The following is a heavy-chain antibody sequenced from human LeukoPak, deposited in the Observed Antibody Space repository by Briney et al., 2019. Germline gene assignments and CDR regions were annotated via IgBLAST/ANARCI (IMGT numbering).Heavy chain of an antibody. CDR1: GFTFDDYA. J-gene: IGHJ6*04. CDR3: AKDFANWGLMDV. CDR2: ISGDGGST. D-gene: IGHD7-27*01. Sequence: GGSLRLSCAASGFTFDDYAMHWVRQAPGKGLEWVPLISGDGGSTYYADSVKGRFTISRDNSKNSLYLQMNSLRTEDTALYYCAKDFANWGLMDVWGKGTTVTVSS. V-gene: IGHV3-43*02.